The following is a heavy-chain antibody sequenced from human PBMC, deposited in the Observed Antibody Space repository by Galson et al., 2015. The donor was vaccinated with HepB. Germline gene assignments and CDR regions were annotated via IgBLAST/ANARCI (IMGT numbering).Heavy chain of an antibody. CDR1: GFTFSSYD. Sequence: SLRLSCAASGFTFSSYDMSWVRQAPGKGPEWVSAISGSGGSTYYADSVKGRFTISRDESKNSLYLQMNSLRAEDTAIYYCARCSSRSVYGYFDPCGRGSLVTAAS. D-gene: IGHD6-13*01. CDR2: ISGSGGST. J-gene: IGHJ2*01. V-gene: IGHV3-23*01. CDR3: ARCSSRSVYGYFDP.